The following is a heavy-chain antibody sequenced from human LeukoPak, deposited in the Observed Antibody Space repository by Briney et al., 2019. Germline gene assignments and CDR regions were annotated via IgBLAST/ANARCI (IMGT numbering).Heavy chain of an antibody. Sequence: GASVKVSCKASGYTFTGYYMHWVRQAPGQGLEWMRWINPNSGGTNYAQKFQGRVTMTRDTSISTAYMELSRLRSDDTAVYYCARVPAARTLGAYYYYMDVWGKGTTVTVSS. D-gene: IGHD2-2*01. CDR3: ARVPAARTLGAYYYYMDV. J-gene: IGHJ6*03. V-gene: IGHV1-2*02. CDR2: INPNSGGT. CDR1: GYTFTGYY.